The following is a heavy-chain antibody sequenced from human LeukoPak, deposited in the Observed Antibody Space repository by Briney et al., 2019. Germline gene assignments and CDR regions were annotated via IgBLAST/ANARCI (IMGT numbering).Heavy chain of an antibody. V-gene: IGHV3-74*01. D-gene: IGHD7-27*01. CDR1: GFSFSSYW. CDR2: ITNDESTI. Sequence: PGGSLRLSCAASGFSFSSYWMHWVRPAPGKGPVWVSLITNDESTIIYADSVKGRFTISRDNAKNTLYLQMSSLRAEDTAVYYCARDVGTWGQGTLVTVSS. J-gene: IGHJ5*02. CDR3: ARDVGT.